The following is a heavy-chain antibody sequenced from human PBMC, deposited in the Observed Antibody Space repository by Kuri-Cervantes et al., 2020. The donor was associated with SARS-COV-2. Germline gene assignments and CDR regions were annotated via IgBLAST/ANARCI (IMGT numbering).Heavy chain of an antibody. J-gene: IGHJ1*01. V-gene: IGHV1-69*05. CDR1: GGTFSSYS. CDR2: IIPTFGTA. CDR3: ARSAIVGVPAEALTECFQH. D-gene: IGHD2-2*01. Sequence: SVKVSCKASGGTFSSYSISWVRQAPGQGLEWMGGIIPTFGTANYAQKFQGRVTITTDESTSTAYMELSSLRSEDTAVYYCARSAIVGVPAEALTECFQHWGQGTLVTVSS.